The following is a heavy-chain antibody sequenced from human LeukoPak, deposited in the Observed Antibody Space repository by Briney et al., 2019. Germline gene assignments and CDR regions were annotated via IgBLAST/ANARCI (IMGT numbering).Heavy chain of an antibody. CDR2: IYYSGST. CDR1: GGSTSSYY. Sequence: PSETLSLTCTVSGGSTSSYYWSWIRQPPGKGLEWIGYIYYSGSTNYNPSLKSRVTISVDTSKNQFSLKLSSVTAADTAVYYCARDSYYDSSGSYAFDIWGQGTMVTVSS. J-gene: IGHJ3*02. CDR3: ARDSYYDSSGSYAFDI. V-gene: IGHV4-59*01. D-gene: IGHD3-22*01.